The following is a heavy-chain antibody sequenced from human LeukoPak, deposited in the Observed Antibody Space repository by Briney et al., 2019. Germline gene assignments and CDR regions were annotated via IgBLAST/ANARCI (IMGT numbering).Heavy chain of an antibody. J-gene: IGHJ4*02. D-gene: IGHD3-22*01. Sequence: GRSLRLSCAASGFTFSSYGMHWVRQAPGKGLEWVAVISYDGSNKYYADSVKGRFTISRDNSKNTLYLQMNSLRAEDTAVYYCAKDAYYYDSSGYFDYWGQGTLVTVCS. CDR2: ISYDGSNK. CDR3: AKDAYYYDSSGYFDY. CDR1: GFTFSSYG. V-gene: IGHV3-30*18.